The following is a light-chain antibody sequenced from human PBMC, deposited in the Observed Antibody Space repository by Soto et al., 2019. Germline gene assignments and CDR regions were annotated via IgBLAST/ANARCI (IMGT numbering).Light chain of an antibody. CDR3: QQYDNWPYT. CDR1: QSVSNN. V-gene: IGKV3-15*01. CDR2: GAS. J-gene: IGKJ2*01. Sequence: EIVMTHSPATLSVSPGERATLSCRASQSVSNNLAWYQQKPGQAPRLLIYGASTRATAIPARFSGSGSGTEFTLTIRSLQSEDFAVYFCQQYDNWPYTFGQWTKLEIK.